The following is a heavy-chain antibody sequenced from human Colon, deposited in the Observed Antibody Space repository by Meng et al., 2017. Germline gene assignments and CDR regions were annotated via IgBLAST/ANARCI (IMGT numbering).Heavy chain of an antibody. J-gene: IGHJ4*02. CDR1: GGSVTITGYY. CDR2: IYYTGTT. V-gene: IGHV4-61*08. CDR3: ARDNLLTSGSRFCFDY. Sequence: QVELEESGPGLVRPSGTLSLTCTVSGGSVTITGYYWSWIRQSPGKGLEWIGYIYYTGTTNYNPSLKSRVTISVDTSKNQFSLKLSSVTPADTAVYFCARDNLLTSGSRFCFDYWGQGALVTVSS. D-gene: IGHD6-19*01.